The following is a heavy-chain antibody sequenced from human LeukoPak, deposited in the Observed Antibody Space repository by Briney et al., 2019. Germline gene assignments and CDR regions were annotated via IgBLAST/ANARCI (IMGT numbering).Heavy chain of an antibody. Sequence: SETLSLTCTVSGGSISSYYWSWIRQPPGKGLEWIGYIYYSGSTNYNPSLKSRVTISVDTSKNQFSLKLSSVTAADTAVYYCARRIAGYYGSGRHYYFDYWGQGTLVTISS. CDR2: IYYSGST. J-gene: IGHJ4*02. CDR3: ARRIAGYYGSGRHYYFDY. V-gene: IGHV4-59*01. D-gene: IGHD3-10*01. CDR1: GGSISSYY.